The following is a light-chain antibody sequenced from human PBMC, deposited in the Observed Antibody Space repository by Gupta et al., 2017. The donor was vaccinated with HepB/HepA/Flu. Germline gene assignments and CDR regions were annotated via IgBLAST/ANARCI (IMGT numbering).Light chain of an antibody. CDR2: RDT. J-gene: IGLJ2*01. V-gene: IGLV3-25*03. CDR3: QAADNSGTYVV. Sequence: SYELTQPPSVSVSSGQTATITCSGDALPKQYSYWYQQKSGQAPLVVIYRDTERPSGIPAQFSASTSGTTVTLTIAEVQAEDEADYYCQAADNSGTYVVFGGGTKLTVL. CDR1: ALPKQY.